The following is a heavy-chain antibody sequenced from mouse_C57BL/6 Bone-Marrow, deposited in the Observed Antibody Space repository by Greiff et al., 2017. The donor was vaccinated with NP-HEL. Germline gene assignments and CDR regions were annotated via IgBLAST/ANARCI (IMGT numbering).Heavy chain of an antibody. CDR3: ARRDYGSRGAFDY. Sequence: VQLQQSGAELVRPGTSVKMSCKASGYTFTNYWIGWAKQRPGHGLEWIGDIYPGGGYTNYNEKFKGKATLTADKSSSTAYMQFSSLTSEDSAIYYSARRDYGSRGAFDYWGQGTTLTVSS. D-gene: IGHD1-1*01. CDR2: IYPGGGYT. V-gene: IGHV1-63*01. J-gene: IGHJ2*01. CDR1: GYTFTNYW.